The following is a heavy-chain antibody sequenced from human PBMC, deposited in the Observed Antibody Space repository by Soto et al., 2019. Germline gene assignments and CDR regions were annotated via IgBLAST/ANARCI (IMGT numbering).Heavy chain of an antibody. Sequence: SLSLTGTVSGGSISSGDYYWSWIRQPPGKGLEWIGYIYYSGSTYYNPSLKSRVTISVDTSKNQFSLKLSSVTAADTAVYYCARVPLGGYCSGGSCYISNWFDPWGQGTLVTVSS. J-gene: IGHJ5*02. CDR1: GGSISSGDYY. V-gene: IGHV4-30-4*01. D-gene: IGHD2-15*01. CDR3: ARVPLGGYCSGGSCYISNWFDP. CDR2: IYYSGST.